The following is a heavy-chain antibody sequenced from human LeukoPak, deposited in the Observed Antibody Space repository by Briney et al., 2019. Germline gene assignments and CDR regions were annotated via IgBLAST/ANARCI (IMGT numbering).Heavy chain of an antibody. V-gene: IGHV3-21*01. CDR3: ARDQGSGRNDAFDI. J-gene: IGHJ3*02. CDR1: GFTFSSYS. Sequence: GGSLRLSCAASGFTFSSYSMNWVRQAPGKGLEWVSSISSSSSYIYYADSVKGRFTISRDNAKNSLYLQMNSLRAEDTAVYYCARDQGSGRNDAFDIWGQGTMVTVSS. D-gene: IGHD3-10*01. CDR2: ISSSSSYI.